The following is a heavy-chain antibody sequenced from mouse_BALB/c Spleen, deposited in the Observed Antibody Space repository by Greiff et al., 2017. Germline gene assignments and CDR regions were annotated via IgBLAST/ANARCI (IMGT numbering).Heavy chain of an antibody. Sequence: EVHLVESGGGLVQPGGSLKLSCAASGFTFSSYTMSWVRQTPEKRLEWVAYISNGGGSTYYPDTVKGRFTISRDNAKNTLYLQMSSLKSEDTAMYYCARNYRYDDAMDYWGQGTSVTVSS. CDR2: ISNGGGST. V-gene: IGHV5-12-2*01. D-gene: IGHD2-14*01. J-gene: IGHJ4*01. CDR3: ARNYRYDDAMDY. CDR1: GFTFSSYT.